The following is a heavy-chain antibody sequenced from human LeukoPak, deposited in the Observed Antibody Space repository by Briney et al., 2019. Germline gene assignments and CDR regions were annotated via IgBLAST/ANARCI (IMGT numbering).Heavy chain of an antibody. V-gene: IGHV3-30*19. CDR1: GFIFSNDA. CDR2: ISYDGSNK. Sequence: GRSLRLSCAASGFIFSNDAMHWVRQAPGKGLEWVAVISYDGSNKYYADSVKGRFTISRDNSKNTLYLQMNSLRAEDTAVYYCARDPTTTVTTFDYWGQGTLVTVSS. D-gene: IGHD4-17*01. J-gene: IGHJ4*02. CDR3: ARDPTTTVTTFDY.